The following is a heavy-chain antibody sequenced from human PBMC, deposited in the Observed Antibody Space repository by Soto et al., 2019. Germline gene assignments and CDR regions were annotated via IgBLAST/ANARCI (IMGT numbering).Heavy chain of an antibody. J-gene: IGHJ4*02. D-gene: IGHD2-15*01. CDR1: GASVSSGAYY. CDR3: ARGVPPFYCTGGGCYPYYFDY. Sequence: PSETLSLTCTVSGASVSSGAYYWTWFRQPPGEGLEYIGFIYHRGRTNYNPSLTSRVTISVDTSKNPLSLSLLSVTAADTAVFFCARGVPPFYCTGGGCYPYYFDYWGQGALVTVSS. V-gene: IGHV4-61*08. CDR2: IYHRGRT.